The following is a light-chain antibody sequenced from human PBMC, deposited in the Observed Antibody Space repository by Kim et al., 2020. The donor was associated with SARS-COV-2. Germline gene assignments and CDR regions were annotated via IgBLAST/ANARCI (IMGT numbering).Light chain of an antibody. CDR1: SGYSNYK. J-gene: IGLJ2*01. V-gene: IGLV9-49*01. CDR2: VGTGGIVG. CDR3: GADHGSGSNFAMV. Sequence: QPVLTQPPSASASLGASVTLTCTLSSGYSNYKVDWYQQRPGKGPRFVMRVGTGGIVGSKGDGIPDRFSVLGSGLNRYLTIKNIQEEDESDYHCGADHGSGSNFAMVFVGGTQLTVL.